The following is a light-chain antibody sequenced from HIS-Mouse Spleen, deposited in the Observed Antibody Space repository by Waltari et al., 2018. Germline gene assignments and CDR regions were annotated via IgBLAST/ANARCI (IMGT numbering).Light chain of an antibody. J-gene: IGLJ2*01. CDR3: YSTDSSGNHRV. V-gene: IGLV3-10*01. Sequence: SYELTQPPSVSVSPGQTARITCSGDALPKKYAYWYQQKSGQAPVLVIYEESKRPSGIPEGFSGSRSGTMATLTISGAQVEDEADYYCYSTDSSGNHRVFGGGTKLTVL. CDR2: EES. CDR1: ALPKKY.